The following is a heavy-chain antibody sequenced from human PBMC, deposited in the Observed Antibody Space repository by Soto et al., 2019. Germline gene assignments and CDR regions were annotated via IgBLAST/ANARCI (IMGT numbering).Heavy chain of an antibody. J-gene: IGHJ4*02. CDR2: ISGYNGNT. CDR3: ARGDYGGGADH. V-gene: IGHV1-18*01. Sequence: QVQLVQSGAEVKKPGASVKVTCKASGYTFITYGINWVRQAPGQGLEWMGWISGYNGNTKYAQKFQGRVTMTPVPSTSTSYMELRSLRSDDTDVYYCARGDYGGGADHWGQGTLVTVSS. D-gene: IGHD4-17*01. CDR1: GYTFITYG.